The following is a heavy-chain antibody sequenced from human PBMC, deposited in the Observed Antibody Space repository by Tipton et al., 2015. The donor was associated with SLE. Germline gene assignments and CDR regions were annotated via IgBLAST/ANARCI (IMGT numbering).Heavy chain of an antibody. CDR3: ARGPAADAFDI. V-gene: IGHV4-59*01. D-gene: IGHD6-25*01. CDR2: IYYSGNT. Sequence: GLVKPSETLSLTCTVSGGSINNTYWSWIRQPPGKGLEWIGHIYYSGNTKYNPSLKSRLTISVDTSKNQFSLKLTSVTAADTAVYYCARGPAADAFDIWGQGTMVTVSS. CDR1: GGSINNTY. J-gene: IGHJ3*02.